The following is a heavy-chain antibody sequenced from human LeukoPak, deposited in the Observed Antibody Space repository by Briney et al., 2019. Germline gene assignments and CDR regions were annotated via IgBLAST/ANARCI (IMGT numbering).Heavy chain of an antibody. V-gene: IGHV4-34*01. Sequence: PSETLSLTCAVYGGSFSGYYWSWIRQPPGKGLEWIGEINHSGSTNYNPPLKSRVTISVDTSKNQFSLKLSSVTAADTAVYYCARQYCSSTSCYSRGISRQNWFDPWGQGTLVTVSS. J-gene: IGHJ5*02. CDR2: INHSGST. D-gene: IGHD2-2*02. CDR1: GGSFSGYY. CDR3: ARQYCSSTSCYSRGISRQNWFDP.